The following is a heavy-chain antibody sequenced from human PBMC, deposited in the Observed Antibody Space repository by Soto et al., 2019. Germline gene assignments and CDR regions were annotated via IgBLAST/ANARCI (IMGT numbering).Heavy chain of an antibody. Sequence: PSETLSLTCAVSGGSISSGGYSWSWIRQPPGKGLEWIGYIYHSGSTYYNPSLKSRGTINPDTSQNQFSLHLTSVTPEDTAVYYCGRLVGNSWIDYWGQGTLVPVSS. CDR1: GGSISSGGYS. V-gene: IGHV4-30-2*05. J-gene: IGHJ4*02. CDR2: IYHSGST. D-gene: IGHD6-13*01. CDR3: GRLVGNSWIDY.